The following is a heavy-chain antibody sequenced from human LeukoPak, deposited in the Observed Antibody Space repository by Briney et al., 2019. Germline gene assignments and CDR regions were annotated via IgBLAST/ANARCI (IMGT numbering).Heavy chain of an antibody. J-gene: IGHJ4*02. V-gene: IGHV1-69*05. CDR3: ARSPWGRDYYDSSGYPLFDY. Sequence: ASVKVSCKASGGTFSSYAISWVRQAPGQGLEWMGGIIPIFGTANYAQKFQGRVTITTDESTSTAYMELSSLRSEDTAVYYCARSPWGRDYYDSSGYPLFDYWGQGTLVTVSS. D-gene: IGHD3-22*01. CDR1: GGTFSSYA. CDR2: IIPIFGTA.